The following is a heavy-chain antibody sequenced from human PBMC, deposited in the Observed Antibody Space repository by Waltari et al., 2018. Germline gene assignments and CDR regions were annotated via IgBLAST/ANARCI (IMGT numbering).Heavy chain of an antibody. D-gene: IGHD6-13*01. CDR1: GGSISSYY. CDR2: IYYSGST. J-gene: IGHJ4*02. Sequence: QVQLQESGPGLVKPSETLSLTCTVSGGSISSYYWSWIRQPPGKGLEWIGYIYYSGSTNYTPSLKSRVTISVDTSKNQFSLKLSSVTAADTAVYYCARQRSKQQLAFDYWGQGTLVTVSS. V-gene: IGHV4-59*08. CDR3: ARQRSKQQLAFDY.